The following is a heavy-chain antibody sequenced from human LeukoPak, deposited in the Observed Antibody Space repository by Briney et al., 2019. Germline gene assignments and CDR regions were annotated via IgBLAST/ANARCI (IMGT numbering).Heavy chain of an antibody. V-gene: IGHV4-38-2*02. D-gene: IGHD1-14*01. J-gene: IGHJ3*02. Sequence: PSETLSLTCIVSGYSISSGYYWGWIRQPPGKGLEWIGSIYHSGSTNYNPSLKGRVTISVDTSKNQFSLKLSSVTAADTAVYYCARDIHVPRTREPYFDIWGEGTLVTVSS. CDR2: IYHSGST. CDR3: ARDIHVPRTREPYFDI. CDR1: GYSISSGYY.